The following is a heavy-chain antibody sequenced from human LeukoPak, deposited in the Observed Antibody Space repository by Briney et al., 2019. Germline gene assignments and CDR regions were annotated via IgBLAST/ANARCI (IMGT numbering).Heavy chain of an antibody. Sequence: GGSLRLSCAASGFTFSSYSMNWVRQAPGKGLEWVSSISSSSSYIYYADSVKGRFTISRDNAKTSLYLQMNSLRAEDTAVYYCSTLGIAVAGGDYWGQGTLVTVSS. D-gene: IGHD6-19*01. V-gene: IGHV3-21*01. J-gene: IGHJ4*02. CDR1: GFTFSSYS. CDR2: ISSSSSYI. CDR3: STLGIAVAGGDY.